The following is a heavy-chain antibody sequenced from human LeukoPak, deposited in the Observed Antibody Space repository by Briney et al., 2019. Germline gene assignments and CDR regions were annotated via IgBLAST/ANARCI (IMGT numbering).Heavy chain of an antibody. CDR3: ARGRGSTSRY. J-gene: IGHJ4*02. CDR1: GYTFTSYG. CDR2: ISTYNGNT. Sequence: ASVKVSCKASGYTFTSYGITWVRQAPGQRLEWMGWISTYNGNTNYAQNLQGRVTMTADTSTSTAYMELRTLISDDTAVYYCARGRGSTSRYWGQGTLVAVSS. D-gene: IGHD5-12*01. V-gene: IGHV1-18*01.